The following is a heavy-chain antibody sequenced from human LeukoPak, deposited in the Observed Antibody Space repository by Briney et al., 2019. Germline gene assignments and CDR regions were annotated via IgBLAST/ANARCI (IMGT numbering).Heavy chain of an antibody. D-gene: IGHD5-18*01. Sequence: GGSQRLSCAASGFTFSNYAMSWARQARGKGLEWVSAISCSGGSTYYADSVKGRFTISRDNSKNTLYLQMNSLRAEDTAVYYCTKGTIWLPFDYWGQGTLVTVSS. CDR3: TKGTIWLPFDY. V-gene: IGHV3-23*01. CDR2: ISCSGGST. J-gene: IGHJ4*02. CDR1: GFTFSNYA.